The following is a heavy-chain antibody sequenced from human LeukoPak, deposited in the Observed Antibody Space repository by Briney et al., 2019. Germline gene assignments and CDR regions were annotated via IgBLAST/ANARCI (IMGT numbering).Heavy chain of an antibody. CDR2: ISAYNGNT. Sequence: ASVKVSCKASGYTFTSYGISWVRQAPGQGLEWMGWISAYNGNTNYAQKLQGRVTMTTDTSTSTAYMGLSSLRSEDTAVYYCATGKEVGATAHYFDYWGQGTLVTVSS. CDR1: GYTFTSYG. V-gene: IGHV1-18*01. D-gene: IGHD1-26*01. CDR3: ATGKEVGATAHYFDY. J-gene: IGHJ4*02.